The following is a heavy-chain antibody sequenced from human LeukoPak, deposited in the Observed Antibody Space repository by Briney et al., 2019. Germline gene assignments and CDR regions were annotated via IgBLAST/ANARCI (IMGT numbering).Heavy chain of an antibody. CDR2: ISGSSSYI. CDR1: GFTFSSYS. CDR3: ARTADYYDSSGYAFDI. V-gene: IGHV3-21*04. D-gene: IGHD3-22*01. Sequence: PGGSLRLSCAASGFTFSSYSMNWVRQAPGKGLEWVSSISGSSSYIYYADSVKGRFTISRDNSKNTLYLQMNSLRAEDAAVYYCARTADYYDSSGYAFDIWGQGTMVTVSS. J-gene: IGHJ3*02.